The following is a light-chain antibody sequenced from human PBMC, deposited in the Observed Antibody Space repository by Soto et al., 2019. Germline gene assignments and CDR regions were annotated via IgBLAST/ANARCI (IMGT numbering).Light chain of an antibody. Sequence: QSVLTQPASVSGSPGQSITVSCTGTSSDVGGYNYVSWYQQHPGKAPKLMIYEVSNRPSWVSHRFSASKSGNTASLTISGLQAEDEAYYYCSSYTISTTLVFGTGTKVTVL. CDR3: SSYTISTTLV. J-gene: IGLJ1*01. CDR2: EVS. CDR1: SSDVGGYNY. V-gene: IGLV2-14*01.